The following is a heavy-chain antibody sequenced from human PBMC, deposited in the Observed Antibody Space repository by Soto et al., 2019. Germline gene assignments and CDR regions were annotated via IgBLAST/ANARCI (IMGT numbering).Heavy chain of an antibody. D-gene: IGHD4-17*01. V-gene: IGHV1-18*01. CDR1: GYIFTSYG. CDR2: ITPHNGNT. J-gene: IGHJ4*02. Sequence: GASVKVSCKASGYIFTSYGISWVRQAPGQGLEWMGWITPHNGNTNYAQKLQGRVTMTTDTSTSTAYLELRSLRSDDTAVYYCARDRGGGGDYAPYNYWGQGTMVTLSS. CDR3: ARDRGGGGDYAPYNY.